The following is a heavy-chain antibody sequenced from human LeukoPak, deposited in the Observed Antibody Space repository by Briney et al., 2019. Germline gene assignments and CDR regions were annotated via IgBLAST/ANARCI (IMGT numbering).Heavy chain of an antibody. CDR1: GFTFSSYA. J-gene: IGHJ4*02. D-gene: IGHD3-22*01. Sequence: GGSLRLPCAASGFTFSSYAMSWVRQAPGKGLEWVSAISGSGGSTYYADSVKGRFTISRDNSKNTLYLQMNSLRAEDTAVYYCAKESITMIVVVIYYFDYWGQGTLVTVSS. CDR3: AKESITMIVVVIYYFDY. CDR2: ISGSGGST. V-gene: IGHV3-23*01.